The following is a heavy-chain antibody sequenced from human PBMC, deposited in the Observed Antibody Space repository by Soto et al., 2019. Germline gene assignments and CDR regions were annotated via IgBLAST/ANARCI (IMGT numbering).Heavy chain of an antibody. J-gene: IGHJ5*02. CDR1: GFTFSSSA. Sequence: EVQLLDSGGGLVQPGGSRRLSCAASGFTFSSSAMSWVRQAPGKGREGVSAVSGSGGTTYYADSVRGRFTISRDNSKNTLYLQMNSLRAEDTAIYFCARCTVDTIVTSGWCHYLDPWGQGTLVTVSS. D-gene: IGHD6-19*01. CDR2: VSGSGGTT. CDR3: ARCTVDTIVTSGWCHYLDP. V-gene: IGHV3-23*01.